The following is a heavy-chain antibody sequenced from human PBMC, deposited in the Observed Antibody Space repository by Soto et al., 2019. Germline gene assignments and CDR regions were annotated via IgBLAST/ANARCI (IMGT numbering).Heavy chain of an antibody. CDR2: VRKKTNSGAATT. V-gene: IGHV3-72*01. CDR3: TTDSGMSPYSFDY. D-gene: IGHD1-26*01. Sequence: GGSLRLSCAASGFTFSDYYMDWVRQAPGKGLEWVARVRKKTNSGAATTEYAASVRGRFTISRDDSKSTLYLQMNSLKTEDTAFYYCTTDSGMSPYSFDYWGQGTLVTVPS. CDR1: GFTFSDYY. J-gene: IGHJ4*02.